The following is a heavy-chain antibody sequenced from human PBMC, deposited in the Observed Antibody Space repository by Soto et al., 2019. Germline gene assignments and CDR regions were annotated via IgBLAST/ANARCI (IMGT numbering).Heavy chain of an antibody. CDR1: GFTFSSYS. CDR3: ARGAYGDYHYWYFDL. J-gene: IGHJ2*01. D-gene: IGHD4-17*01. Sequence: EVQLVESGGGLVKPGGSLRLSCAASGFTFSSYSMNWVRQAPGKGLEWVSSISSSSSYIYYADSVKGRFTISRDNAKNSLYLQMNSLRAEDTAVYYCARGAYGDYHYWYFDLWSRGTLVTVSS. V-gene: IGHV3-21*01. CDR2: ISSSSSYI.